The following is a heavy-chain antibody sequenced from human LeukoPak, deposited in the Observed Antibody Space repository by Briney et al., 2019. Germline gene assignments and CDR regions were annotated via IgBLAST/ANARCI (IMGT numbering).Heavy chain of an antibody. CDR3: AREQGYCSSTSCYKPFDY. V-gene: IGHV3-30*03. CDR1: GFTFSSYS. J-gene: IGHJ4*02. CDR2: ISYDGRNK. Sequence: PGGSLRLSCAASGFTFSSYSMNWVRQAPGKGLEWVAVISYDGRNKYNADSVKGRFTISRDNSKNTLYLQMNSLRAEDTAVYYCAREQGYCSSTSCYKPFDYWGQGTLVTVSS. D-gene: IGHD2-2*02.